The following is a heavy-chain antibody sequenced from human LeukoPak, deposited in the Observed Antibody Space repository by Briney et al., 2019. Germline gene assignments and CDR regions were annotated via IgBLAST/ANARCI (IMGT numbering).Heavy chain of an antibody. J-gene: IGHJ4*02. Sequence: GGSLRLSCAASGFTFSSNYMGWVRQAPGKGLEWVSVIYSGGSTYYADSVKGRFTISRDNSKNTLYLQMNSLRAEDTAVYYCASYPAPYYGSGSYFYYWGQGTLVTVSS. CDR1: GFTFSSNY. D-gene: IGHD3-10*01. CDR3: ASYPAPYYGSGSYFYY. V-gene: IGHV3-53*01. CDR2: IYSGGST.